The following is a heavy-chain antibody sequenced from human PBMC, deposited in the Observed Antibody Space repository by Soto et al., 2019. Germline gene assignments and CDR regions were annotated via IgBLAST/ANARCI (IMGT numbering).Heavy chain of an antibody. CDR2: INAGNGNT. D-gene: IGHD2-21*02. J-gene: IGHJ4*02. CDR1: GYTFTSYA. CDR3: ARAWVVVTAPDY. Sequence: QVQLVQSGAEEKKPGASVKVSCKASGYTFTSYAMHWVRQAPGQRLEWMGWINAGNGNTKYSQKFQGRVTITRATSASTAYRELSRLRSEDTAVYSCARAWVVVTAPDYWGQGTLVTVSS. V-gene: IGHV1-3*05.